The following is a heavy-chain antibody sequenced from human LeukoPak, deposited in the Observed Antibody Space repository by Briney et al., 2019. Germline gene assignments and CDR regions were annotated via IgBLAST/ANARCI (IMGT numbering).Heavy chain of an antibody. Sequence: PSETLSLTCTVSGASISDYSWNWIRQPPGKGLEWIGYIYNSASTKYNPSLKSRVTISVDTSKNQISLNLSSVTAADTAIYYCATTGCHYPRYFDHWGQGTLVTVSS. CDR2: IYNSAST. V-gene: IGHV4-59*13. D-gene: IGHD1-1*01. CDR3: ATTGCHYPRYFDH. J-gene: IGHJ4*02. CDR1: GASISDYS.